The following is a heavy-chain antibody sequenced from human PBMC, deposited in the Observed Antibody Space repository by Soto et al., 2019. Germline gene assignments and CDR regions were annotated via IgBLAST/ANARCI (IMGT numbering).Heavy chain of an antibody. D-gene: IGHD6-6*01. V-gene: IGHV4-34*01. Sequence: SETLSLTCAVYGGSFSGYYWSWIRQPPGKGLEWIGEINHSGSTNYNPSLKSRVTISVDTSKNQFSLKLSSVTAADTAVYYCARSNGSSSGDAFGIWGQGTMVTVSS. CDR3: ARSNGSSSGDAFGI. J-gene: IGHJ3*02. CDR1: GGSFSGYY. CDR2: INHSGST.